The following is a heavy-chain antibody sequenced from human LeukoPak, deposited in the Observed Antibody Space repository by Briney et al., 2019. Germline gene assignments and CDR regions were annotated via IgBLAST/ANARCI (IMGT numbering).Heavy chain of an antibody. V-gene: IGHV3-30*02. Sequence: GGSLRLSCAASGFTFSDYGMHWVRQAPGKGLDWVTFIRFDGTNKFDADSVKGRFTISRDNSKNTLYLQMNSLRAEDTAVYYCAISSEAFDIWGQGTMVTVSS. CDR1: GFTFSDYG. CDR2: IRFDGTNK. CDR3: AISSEAFDI. J-gene: IGHJ3*02.